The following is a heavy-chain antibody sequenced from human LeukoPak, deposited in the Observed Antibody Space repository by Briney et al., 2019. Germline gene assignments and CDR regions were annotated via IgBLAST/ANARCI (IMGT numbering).Heavy chain of an antibody. D-gene: IGHD1-26*01. CDR3: AKDMRPYSGDRSFLFDQ. Sequence: PGGSLRLSCAASGFSFSYYGVHWVRQAPGKGLEWVALISYDGSDKYFADSVKGRFSISRDNSQKTFYLQMNSLISEDTAIYYCAKDMRPYSGDRSFLFDQWGQGTLVIVSS. CDR1: GFSFSYYG. CDR2: ISYDGSDK. V-gene: IGHV3-30*18. J-gene: IGHJ4*02.